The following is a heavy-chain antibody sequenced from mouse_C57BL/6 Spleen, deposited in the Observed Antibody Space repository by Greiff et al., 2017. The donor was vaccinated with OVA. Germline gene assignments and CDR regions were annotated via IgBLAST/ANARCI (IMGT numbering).Heavy chain of an antibody. CDR1: GFNFKDYN. CDR2: IDPEDGET. Sequence: EVQLVESGPELVKPGASVKLSCKASGFNFKDYNMNWVKQRTEQGLEWIGGIDPEDGETKYAPKFKGKATITADTSANTAYLQLSSLTSEDTAVYYCDSCDSNPMDYWGQGTSVTVSS. CDR3: DSCDSNPMDY. V-gene: IGHV14-2*01. J-gene: IGHJ4*01. D-gene: IGHD2-5*01.